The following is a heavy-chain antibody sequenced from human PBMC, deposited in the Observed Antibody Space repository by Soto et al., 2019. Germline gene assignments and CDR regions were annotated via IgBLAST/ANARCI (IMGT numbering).Heavy chain of an antibody. CDR2: IYYSGST. CDR3: TRDGYNSNWFDP. D-gene: IGHD5-12*01. V-gene: IGHV4-59*01. CDR1: GGSISSYY. Sequence: SVTLSLTWTVAGGSISSYYWSWIRQPPGKGLEWIGYIYYSGSTNYNPSLKSRVTISVDTSKNQFSLKLSSVTAADTAVYYCTRDGYNSNWFDPWGQGTPVTVS. J-gene: IGHJ5*02.